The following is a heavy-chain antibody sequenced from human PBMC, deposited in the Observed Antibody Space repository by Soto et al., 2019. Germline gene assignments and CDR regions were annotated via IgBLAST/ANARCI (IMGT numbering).Heavy chain of an antibody. Sequence: EVQLLESGGGLVQPGGSLRLSCAASGFTFSSYAMSWVRQAPGKGLEWVSAISGSGGSTYYADSVKGRFTISRDNSKNTLYLQMNSLRAEDTAVYYCAEYAMVYAPEGGWFDPWGQGTLVTVSS. CDR3: AEYAMVYAPEGGWFDP. V-gene: IGHV3-23*01. CDR1: GFTFSSYA. CDR2: ISGSGGST. J-gene: IGHJ5*02. D-gene: IGHD2-8*01.